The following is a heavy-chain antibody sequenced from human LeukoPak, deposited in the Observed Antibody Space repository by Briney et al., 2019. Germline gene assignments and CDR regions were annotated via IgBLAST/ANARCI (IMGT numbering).Heavy chain of an antibody. D-gene: IGHD3-3*01. J-gene: IGHJ6*02. CDR3: ARVPRYYDFWSGYQDGMDV. CDR2: IYSGGST. V-gene: IGHV3-66*01. CDR1: GFTVSSNY. Sequence: GGSLRLSCAASGFTVSSNYMSWVRQAPGKGLEWVSVIYSGGSTYYADSVKGRFTISRDNSKNTLYLQMNSLRAEDTAVYYCARVPRYYDFWSGYQDGMDVWGQGTTVTVSS.